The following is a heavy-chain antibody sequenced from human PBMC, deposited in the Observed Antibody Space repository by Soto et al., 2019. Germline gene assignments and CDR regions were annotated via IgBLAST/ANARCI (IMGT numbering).Heavy chain of an antibody. Sequence: PGGTLRLSCAASGFTFSSYAMHWVRQAPGKGLEWVAVISYDGSNKYCADSVKGRFTISRDNSKNTLYLQMNSLRAEDTAVYYCARDYYGNYGMDVWGQGTTVTVSS. CDR3: ARDYYGNYGMDV. V-gene: IGHV3-30-3*01. J-gene: IGHJ6*02. CDR2: ISYDGSNK. CDR1: GFTFSSYA. D-gene: IGHD3-10*01.